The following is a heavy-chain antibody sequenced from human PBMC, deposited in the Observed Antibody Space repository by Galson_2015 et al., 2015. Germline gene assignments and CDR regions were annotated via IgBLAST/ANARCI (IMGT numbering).Heavy chain of an antibody. V-gene: IGHV3-48*02. Sequence: PVRSLRLSCAASGFTFRSYRMTWVRQAPGKGLAWVSFISGSSSTIYYADSVKGRLTISRDNAKNSLYLQMNSLRDEDTAVYYCARDSSGWYYFDYWGQGTLVTVSS. CDR3: ARDSSGWYYFDY. CDR1: GFTFRSYR. CDR2: ISGSSSTI. J-gene: IGHJ4*02. D-gene: IGHD6-19*01.